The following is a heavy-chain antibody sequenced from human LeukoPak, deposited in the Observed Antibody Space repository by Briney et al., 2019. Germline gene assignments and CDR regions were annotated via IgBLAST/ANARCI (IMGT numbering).Heavy chain of an antibody. D-gene: IGHD1-26*01. V-gene: IGHV5-51*01. Sequence: GGSLRLSCAASGFTFSDYALGWVRQMPGKGLEWMGIIYPGDSDTRYSPSFQGQVTISADKSISTAYLQWSSLKASDTAMYYCARRVVGATPRIYYFDYWGQGTLVTVSS. CDR3: ARRVVGATPRIYYFDY. CDR1: GFTFSDYA. CDR2: IYPGDSDT. J-gene: IGHJ4*02.